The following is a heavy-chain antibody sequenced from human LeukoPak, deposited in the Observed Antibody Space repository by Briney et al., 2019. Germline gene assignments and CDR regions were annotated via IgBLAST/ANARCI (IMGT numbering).Heavy chain of an antibody. Sequence: ASVKVSCKASGGTFSSYAISWVRQAPGQGLEWMGGIIPIFGTANYAQKFQGRVTITTDESTSTAYMELSSLRSEDTAVYYCARAGDSSSPFNWFDPWGQGTLVTVSS. CDR1: GGTFSSYA. D-gene: IGHD6-13*01. V-gene: IGHV1-69*05. J-gene: IGHJ5*02. CDR3: ARAGDSSSPFNWFDP. CDR2: IIPIFGTA.